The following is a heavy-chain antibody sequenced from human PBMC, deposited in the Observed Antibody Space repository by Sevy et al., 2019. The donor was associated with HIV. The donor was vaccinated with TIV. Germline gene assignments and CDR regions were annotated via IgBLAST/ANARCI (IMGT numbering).Heavy chain of an antibody. CDR2: ISGSALRT. CDR1: GLPFSIYA. J-gene: IGHJ4*02. Sequence: GGSWGFSWAASGLPFSIYALSWFPRPPGKGLEWVSAISGSALRTYYTDSVKGRFTISRDNSKNMLFLQMNSLRAEDTAVYYCVKEVSEYSYSDYWGQGTLVTVSS. CDR3: VKEVSEYSYSDY. V-gene: IGHV3-23*01. D-gene: IGHD5-18*01.